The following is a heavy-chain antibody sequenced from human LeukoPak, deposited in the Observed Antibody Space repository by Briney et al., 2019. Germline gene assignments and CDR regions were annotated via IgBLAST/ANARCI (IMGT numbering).Heavy chain of an antibody. Sequence: GRSLRLSCAASGFTFSSYSMNWVRQAPGKGLEWVSSISSSSSYIYYADSVKGRFTISRDNAKNSLYLQMNSLRAEDTAVYYCASSALTGILGYYYYGMDVWGQGTTVTVSS. V-gene: IGHV3-21*01. D-gene: IGHD1-26*01. J-gene: IGHJ6*02. CDR1: GFTFSSYS. CDR3: ASSALTGILGYYYYGMDV. CDR2: ISSSSSYI.